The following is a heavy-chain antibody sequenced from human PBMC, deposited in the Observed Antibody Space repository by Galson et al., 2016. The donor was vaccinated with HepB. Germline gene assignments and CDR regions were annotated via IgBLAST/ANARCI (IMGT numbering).Heavy chain of an antibody. CDR2: ISGSGGTT. CDR1: GFTFNTHG. CDR3: AKDFRPTHWGRWFFDG. Sequence: SLRLSCAASGFTFNTHGMSWVRQTPGKGLEWISGISGSGGTTVYADSVKGRFTVSRDNSNNTLYLQMITLRADDTAIYYCAKDFRPTHWGRWFFDGWGRGTLVTVSS. J-gene: IGHJ2*01. D-gene: IGHD7-27*01. V-gene: IGHV3-23*01.